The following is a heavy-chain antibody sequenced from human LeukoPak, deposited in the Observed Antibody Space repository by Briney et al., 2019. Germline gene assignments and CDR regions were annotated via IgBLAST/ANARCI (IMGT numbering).Heavy chain of an antibody. J-gene: IGHJ4*02. Sequence: GGSLKLSCAASGFTFSGSAMHWVRQASGKGLEWVGRIRSKANSYATAYAASVKGRFTISRDDSKNTAYLQMNSLKTEDTAVYYCTLPPYDSSGYYKSASDYWGQGTLVTVSS. D-gene: IGHD3-22*01. CDR2: IRSKANSYAT. CDR3: TLPPYDSSGYYKSASDY. V-gene: IGHV3-73*01. CDR1: GFTFSGSA.